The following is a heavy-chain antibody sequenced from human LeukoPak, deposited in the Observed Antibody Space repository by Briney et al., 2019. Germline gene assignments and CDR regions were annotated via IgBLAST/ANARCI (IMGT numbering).Heavy chain of an antibody. CDR1: GFTFDDYA. J-gene: IGHJ1*01. CDR2: ISWNSGSI. D-gene: IGHD2-2*01. V-gene: IGHV3-9*01. Sequence: GGSLRLSCAASGFTFDDYAMHWVRHAPGKGLEWVSGISWNSGSIGYADSVKGRFTISRDNAKNSLYLQMNSLRAEDTALYYCAKVGSSTSRWGNCEYFQHWGQGTLVTVSS. CDR3: AKVGSSTSRWGNCEYFQH.